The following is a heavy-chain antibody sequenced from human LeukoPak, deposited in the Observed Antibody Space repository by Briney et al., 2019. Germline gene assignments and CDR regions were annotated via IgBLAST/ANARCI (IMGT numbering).Heavy chain of an antibody. CDR3: AKDRMVYAV. J-gene: IGHJ4*02. CDR2: ISYDGSNK. CDR1: GFTFSSYA. D-gene: IGHD2-8*01. V-gene: IGHV3-30*04. Sequence: GRSLRLSCAASGFTFSSYAMHWVRQAPGKGLEWVAVISYDGSNKYYADSVRGRFTISRDNSKNTLYLQMNGLRAEDTAIYYCAKDRMVYAVWGQGTLVTVSS.